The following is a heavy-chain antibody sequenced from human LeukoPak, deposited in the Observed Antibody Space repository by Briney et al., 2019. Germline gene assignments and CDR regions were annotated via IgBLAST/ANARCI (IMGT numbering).Heavy chain of an antibody. J-gene: IGHJ4*02. CDR2: ISSSSSTI. D-gene: IGHD6-19*01. V-gene: IGHV3-48*01. Sequence: TGGSLRLSCAASGFSFSSYSMNWVRQAPGKGLEWVSYISSSSSTIYYADSVKGRFTISRDNSKNTLYLQMNSLRAEDTAVYYCARDQQWLARFDYWGQGTLVTVSS. CDR1: GFSFSSYS. CDR3: ARDQQWLARFDY.